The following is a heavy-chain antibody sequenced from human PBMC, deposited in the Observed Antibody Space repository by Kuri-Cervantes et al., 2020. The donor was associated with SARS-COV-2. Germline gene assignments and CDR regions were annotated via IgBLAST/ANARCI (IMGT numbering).Heavy chain of an antibody. CDR3: ARLYCGGDCYIMSEGWFDP. Sequence: SETLSLTCTASGGSISSYYWRWIRQPPGKGLEWIAYIYYNGSTNYYPSLKSRVTISVDTSKNQFSLKLSSVTAADTAVYYCARLYCGGDCYIMSEGWFDPWGQGTLVTVSS. CDR2: IYYNGST. V-gene: IGHV4-59*01. CDR1: GGSISSYY. J-gene: IGHJ5*02. D-gene: IGHD2-21*02.